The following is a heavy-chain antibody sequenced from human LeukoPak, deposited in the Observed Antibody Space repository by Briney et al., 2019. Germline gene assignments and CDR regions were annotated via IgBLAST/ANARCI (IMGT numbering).Heavy chain of an antibody. Sequence: GGSLRLSCAAPGFTFSTYYMAWVRQAPGKGLEWVANIKRDGSEKYYGGSVKGRFTISRDNAKNALYLQLNSLRVEDTAVYFCAGGFGFLIESWGQGTLVTVSS. CDR1: GFTFSTYY. V-gene: IGHV3-7*04. D-gene: IGHD2-21*01. CDR3: AGGFGFLIES. CDR2: IKRDGSEK. J-gene: IGHJ4*02.